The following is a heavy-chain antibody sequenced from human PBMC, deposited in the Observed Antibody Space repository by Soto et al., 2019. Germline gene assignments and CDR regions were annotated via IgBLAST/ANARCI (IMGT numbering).Heavy chain of an antibody. CDR2: ISGSGAST. V-gene: IGHV3-23*01. CDR3: SRDRSVQYFDY. CDR1: GFTFSSYA. Sequence: GGSLRLSCAASGFTFSSYAMSWVRQAPGKGLVWVSAISGSGASTYYADSVKGRFTISRDNSKNTLYLEINSLRVEDTAVYYCSRDRSVQYFDYWGQGSLVTVS. J-gene: IGHJ4*02. D-gene: IGHD4-17*01.